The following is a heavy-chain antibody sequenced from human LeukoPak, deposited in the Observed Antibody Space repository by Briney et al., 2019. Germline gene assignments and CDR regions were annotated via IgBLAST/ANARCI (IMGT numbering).Heavy chain of an antibody. V-gene: IGHV3-7*01. CDR2: IKQDGSEK. CDR1: GFTFSNYW. Sequence: PGGSLRLSCAASGFTFSNYWMTWVRQAPGKGLEWVGNIKQDGSEKYYVDSVKGRFTISRDNAKNSLYLQMNSLRAEDTAVYYCARVYGSAFYYYYMDVWGKGTTVTISS. D-gene: IGHD3-10*01. J-gene: IGHJ6*03. CDR3: ARVYGSAFYYYYMDV.